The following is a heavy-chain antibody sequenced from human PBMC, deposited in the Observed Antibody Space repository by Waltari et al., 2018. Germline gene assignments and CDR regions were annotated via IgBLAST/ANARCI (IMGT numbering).Heavy chain of an antibody. CDR2: IHTDGSGT. J-gene: IGHJ4*02. V-gene: IGHV3-74*01. CDR3: ARGGHVDWLPPDY. Sequence: EVQLVESGGDLVQPGGSLRLSCAASGFRFSSFWIHGVRQAPGKGLVWVSRIHTDGSGTRYADSVEGRFTISRDNTKNTLYLQMNSLRVEDTAVYYCARGGHVDWLPPDYWGQGTLVTVSS. CDR1: GFRFSSFW. D-gene: IGHD3-9*01.